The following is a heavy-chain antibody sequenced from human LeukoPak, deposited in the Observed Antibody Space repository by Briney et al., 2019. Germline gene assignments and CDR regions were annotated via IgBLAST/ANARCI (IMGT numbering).Heavy chain of an antibody. J-gene: IGHJ4*02. D-gene: IGHD3-9*01. CDR2: IIPILGIA. CDR3: ARSPYDILTGHPYYFDY. CDR1: GGTFSSYA. V-gene: IGHV1-69*04. Sequence: ASVKVSCKASGGTFSSYAISWVRQAPGQGLEWMGRIIPILGIANYAQKFQGRVTITADKSTSTAYMELSSLRSEDTAVYYCARSPYDILTGHPYYFDYWGQGTLVTVSS.